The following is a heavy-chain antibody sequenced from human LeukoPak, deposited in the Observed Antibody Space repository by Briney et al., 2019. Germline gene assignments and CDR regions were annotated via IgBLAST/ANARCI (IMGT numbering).Heavy chain of an antibody. D-gene: IGHD3-22*01. CDR3: ARDRSGGDSSGYYYVNYFDY. J-gene: IGHJ4*02. CDR2: ISSSSSYI. V-gene: IGHV3-21*01. CDR1: GFTFSSYS. Sequence: GGSLRLSCAASGFTFSSYSMNWVRQAPGKGLEWVSSISSSSSYIYYADSVKGRFTISRDNAKNSLYLQMNSLRAEGTAVYYCARDRSGGDSSGYYYVNYFDYWGQGILVTVSS.